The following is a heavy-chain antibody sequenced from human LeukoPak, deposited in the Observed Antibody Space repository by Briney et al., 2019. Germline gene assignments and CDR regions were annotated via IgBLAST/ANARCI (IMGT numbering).Heavy chain of an antibody. D-gene: IGHD3-10*01. J-gene: IGHJ4*02. CDR3: AREPRFFYFDY. CDR2: INHSGST. CDR1: GGSFSGYY. Sequence: PSETLSLTCAVYGGSFSGYYWSWIRQPPGKGLGWIGEINHSGSTNYNPSLKSRVTISVDTSKNQFSLKLSSVTAADTAVYYCAREPRFFYFDYWGQGTLVTVSS. V-gene: IGHV4-34*01.